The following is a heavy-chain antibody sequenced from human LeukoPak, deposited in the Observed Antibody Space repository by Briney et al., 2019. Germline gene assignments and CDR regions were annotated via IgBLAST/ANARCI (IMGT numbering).Heavy chain of an antibody. CDR2: TTKRANSYTT. CDR1: GFTFSDHY. D-gene: IGHD5-18*01. Sequence: GGSLRLSCAASGFTFSDHYVDWVRQAPGKGLEWVGRTTKRANSYTTEYAASVRGRFIISRDDSQNSLYLQMNSRKAEDTAVYYCARVGGDTGRSFDSWGQGTLVTVSS. V-gene: IGHV3-72*01. CDR3: ARVGGDTGRSFDS. J-gene: IGHJ4*02.